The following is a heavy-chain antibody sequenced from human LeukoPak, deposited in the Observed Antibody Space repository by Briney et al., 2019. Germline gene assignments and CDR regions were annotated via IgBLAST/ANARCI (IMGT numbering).Heavy chain of an antibody. Sequence: AAVKISCKVSGYTFTDYYMHWVQQAHGKGLDWMGLVDPEDGETIYAEKFQGRVTITADTSTDTAYMELSSLRSEDTAVYYCATDISVVVVAAGKFDPWGQGTLVTVSS. CDR2: VDPEDGET. J-gene: IGHJ5*02. V-gene: IGHV1-69-2*01. D-gene: IGHD2-15*01. CDR3: ATDISVVVVAAGKFDP. CDR1: GYTFTDYY.